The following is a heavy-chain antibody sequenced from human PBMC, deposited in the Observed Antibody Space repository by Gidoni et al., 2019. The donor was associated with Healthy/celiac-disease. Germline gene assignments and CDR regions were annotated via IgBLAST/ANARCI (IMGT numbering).Heavy chain of an antibody. CDR3: ARILWTSYIQLWVYFDY. D-gene: IGHD5-18*01. CDR1: GFSLSNARMG. J-gene: IGHJ4*02. CDR2: IFSNDEK. V-gene: IGHV2-26*01. Sequence: VTLKESGPVLLTPTETLPLTCTVSGFSLSNARMGVSCIRQPPGKALEWLAHIFSNDEKSYSTSLKSRLTISKDTSKSQVVLTMTNMDPVDTATYYCARILWTSYIQLWVYFDYWGQGTLVTVSS.